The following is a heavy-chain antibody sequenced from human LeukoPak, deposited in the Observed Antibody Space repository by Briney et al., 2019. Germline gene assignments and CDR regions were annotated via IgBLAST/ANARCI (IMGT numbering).Heavy chain of an antibody. V-gene: IGHV3-30*18. CDR3: VKDGSNLAYYFDY. Sequence: GGSLRLSCAASGFTFSSYGMHWVRQAPGKGLEWVAVISYDGSNKYYADSVKGRFTISKDNSKNTLYLQMNSLRAEDTAVYYCVKDGSNLAYYFDYWGQGTLVTVSS. CDR1: GFTFSSYG. J-gene: IGHJ4*02. D-gene: IGHD4-11*01. CDR2: ISYDGSNK.